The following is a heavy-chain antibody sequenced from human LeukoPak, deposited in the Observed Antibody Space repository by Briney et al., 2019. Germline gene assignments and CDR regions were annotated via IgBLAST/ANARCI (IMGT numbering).Heavy chain of an antibody. CDR2: INTNTGNP. CDR3: ARVTVLTMLRGIIPYDWLDP. V-gene: IGHV7-4-1*02. J-gene: IGHJ5*02. Sequence: ASVKVSCKASGYTFTNYAINWARQAPGQGLEWMGWINTNTGNPTYAQGFTRRFVFSLGTSVSTTYLQISSLKAEDTAVYYCARVTVLTMLRGIIPYDWLDPWGQGTLVTVSS. D-gene: IGHD3-10*01. CDR1: GYTFTNYA.